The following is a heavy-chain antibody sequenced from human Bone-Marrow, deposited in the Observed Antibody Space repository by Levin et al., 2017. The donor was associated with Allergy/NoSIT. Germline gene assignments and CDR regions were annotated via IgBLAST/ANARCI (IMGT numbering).Heavy chain of an antibody. Sequence: SETLSLTCTVSGGSISGYYWSWIRQPPGKGLEWIGYIYYSGTTNYKPSLKSRVTISVDTSKNQFSLRLRSVTAADTAVYYCARTTRNYYDSSGYFYGAGAFDNWGQGTLVTVSS. CDR2: IYYSGTT. D-gene: IGHD3-22*01. V-gene: IGHV4-59*01. CDR3: ARTTRNYYDSSGYFYGAGAFDN. CDR1: GGSISGYY. J-gene: IGHJ4*02.